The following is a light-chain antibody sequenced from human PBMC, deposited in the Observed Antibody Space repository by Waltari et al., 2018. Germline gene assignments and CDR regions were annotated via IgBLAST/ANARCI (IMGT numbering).Light chain of an antibody. CDR2: APS. CDR1: QSISIY. J-gene: IGKJ2*01. V-gene: IGKV1-39*01. CDR3: QQSYSTPPYT. Sequence: DIQMTQSPSPLSASIGDRVTIPCRRSQSISIYLNWDQQKPGRAPKLLISAPSNLQSGVPSRFSGSGSGTGFTLTISSLQPEDFATYYCQQSYSTPPYTFGQGTKLEIK.